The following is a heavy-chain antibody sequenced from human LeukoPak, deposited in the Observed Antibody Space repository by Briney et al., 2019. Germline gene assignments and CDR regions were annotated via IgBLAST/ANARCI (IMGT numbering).Heavy chain of an antibody. D-gene: IGHD1-26*01. CDR1: GYTFTSYG. J-gene: IGHJ6*03. V-gene: IGHV1-18*01. CDR2: ISAYNGNT. CDR3: ARVMGVPTYSGTFYYYYMDV. Sequence: ASVKVSCKASGYTFTSYGISWVRQAPGQGLEWMGWISAYNGNTNYAQKLQGRVTMTTDTSTSTAYMELRSLRSDDTAVYYCARVMGVPTYSGTFYYYYMDVWGKGTTVTVSS.